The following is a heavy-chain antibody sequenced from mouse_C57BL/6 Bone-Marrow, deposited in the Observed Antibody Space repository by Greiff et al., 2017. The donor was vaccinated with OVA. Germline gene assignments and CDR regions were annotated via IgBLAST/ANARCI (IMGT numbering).Heavy chain of an antibody. CDR1: GYTFTDYY. Sequence: ESGAELVRPGASVKLSCKASGYTFTDYYINWVKQRPGQGLEWIARIYPGSGNTYYNEKFKGKATLTAEKSSSTAYMQLSSLTSEDSAVYFCARGAYDGYYGWYFDVWGTGTTVTVSS. D-gene: IGHD2-3*01. V-gene: IGHV1-76*01. J-gene: IGHJ1*03. CDR3: ARGAYDGYYGWYFDV. CDR2: IYPGSGNT.